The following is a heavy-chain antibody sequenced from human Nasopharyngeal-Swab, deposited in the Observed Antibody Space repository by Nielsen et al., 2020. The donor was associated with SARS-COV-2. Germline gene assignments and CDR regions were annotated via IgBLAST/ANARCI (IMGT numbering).Heavy chain of an antibody. CDR1: GFTVSSNY. D-gene: IGHD6-13*01. V-gene: IGHV3-66*01. Sequence: GESLKISCAASGFTVSSNYMSWVRQAPGKGLEWVSVIYSGGSTYYADSVKGRFIISRDNSKNTLYLQMNSLRAEDTAVYYCADGSWGGYWGQGTLVTVSS. J-gene: IGHJ4*02. CDR3: ADGSWGGY. CDR2: IYSGGST.